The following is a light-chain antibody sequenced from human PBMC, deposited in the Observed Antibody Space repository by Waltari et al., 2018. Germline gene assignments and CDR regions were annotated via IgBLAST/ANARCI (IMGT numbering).Light chain of an antibody. CDR2: RNN. CDR1: SSNIGSNY. Sequence: QSVLTQPPSASGTPGQRVTISCSGSSSNIGSNYVYWYQQLPGTAPKLLIYRNNRRPSGVPGRCSGSQSGTSASLAISGLRSEDEADYYCAAWDDSRRVFGGGTKLTVL. V-gene: IGLV1-47*01. CDR3: AAWDDSRRV. J-gene: IGLJ3*02.